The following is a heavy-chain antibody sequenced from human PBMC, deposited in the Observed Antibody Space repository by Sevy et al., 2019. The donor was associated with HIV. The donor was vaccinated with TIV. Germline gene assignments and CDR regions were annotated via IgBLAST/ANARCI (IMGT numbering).Heavy chain of an antibody. D-gene: IGHD3-10*02. J-gene: IGHJ4*02. CDR1: GFAFSTYS. CDR2: ISGSGSYI. V-gene: IGHV3-21*01. CDR3: VREAANVRYFDY. Sequence: GGSLRLSCAASGFAFSTYSMNWVRQAPGKGLEWVSSISGSGSYIYYADSAQGRVAISRDNAKSSLYLQMNSLRAEDTAVYYCVREAANVRYFDYWGQGTLVTVSS.